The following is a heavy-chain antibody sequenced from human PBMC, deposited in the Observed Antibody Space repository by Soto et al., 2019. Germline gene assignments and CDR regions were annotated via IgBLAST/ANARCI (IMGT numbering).Heavy chain of an antibody. Sequence: PGESLKISCKGSGYSFTTYWIGWERQMPGKGLEWMGTIYPGDSDTRYSPSFQGQVTISADKSTSTAYLQWSSLKASDTAMYYCVRYYDFWSGPHYYGMDVWGRXTTVTVSS. CDR2: IYPGDSDT. V-gene: IGHV5-51*01. D-gene: IGHD3-3*01. CDR1: GYSFTTYW. J-gene: IGHJ6*02. CDR3: VRYYDFWSGPHYYGMDV.